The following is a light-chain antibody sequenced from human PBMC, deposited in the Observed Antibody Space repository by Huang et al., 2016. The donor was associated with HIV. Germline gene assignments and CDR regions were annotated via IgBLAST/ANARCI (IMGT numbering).Light chain of an antibody. V-gene: IGKV1-39*01. CDR1: QNINNY. CDR3: QQTFSG. CDR2: AAS. Sequence: DIQVTQSPSFLSASVGDRVTITCRSSQNINNYLNWYQQQTGKAPKLLIYAASSLQSGVPSRVSGSGSGTEFTLTISSLQPEDFATYYCQQTFSGFAAGTKVEIK. J-gene: IGKJ4*01.